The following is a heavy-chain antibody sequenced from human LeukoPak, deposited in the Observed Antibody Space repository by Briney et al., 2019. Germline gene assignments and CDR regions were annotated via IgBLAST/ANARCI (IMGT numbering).Heavy chain of an antibody. J-gene: IGHJ2*01. CDR3: ARGVSDWDWYFDL. D-gene: IGHD3-9*01. Sequence: ASETLSLTCTVSGGSISRYYWSWIRQPPGKGLEWIGYIYYSGSANYNPSLKSRVTISVDTSKNQFSLKLSSVTAPDTAVYYCARGVSDWDWYFDLWGRGTLVTVSS. V-gene: IGHV4-59*01. CDR1: GGSISRYY. CDR2: IYYSGSA.